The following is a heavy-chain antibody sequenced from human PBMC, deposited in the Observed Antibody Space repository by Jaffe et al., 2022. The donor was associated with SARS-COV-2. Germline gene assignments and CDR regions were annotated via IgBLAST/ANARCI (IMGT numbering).Heavy chain of an antibody. Sequence: QLQLQESGPGLVKPSETLSLTCTVSGGSISSSSYYWGWIRQPPGKGLEWIGSIYYSGSTYYNPSLKSRVTISVDTSKNQFSLKLSSVTAADTAVYYCARGELCGGDCYGGFDPWGQGTLVTVSS. D-gene: IGHD2-21*02. CDR3: ARGELCGGDCYGGFDP. CDR1: GGSISSSSYY. J-gene: IGHJ5*02. CDR2: IYYSGST. V-gene: IGHV4-39*01.